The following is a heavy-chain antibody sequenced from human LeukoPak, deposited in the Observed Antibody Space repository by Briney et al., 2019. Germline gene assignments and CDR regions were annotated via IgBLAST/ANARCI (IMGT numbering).Heavy chain of an antibody. CDR1: GGSISSYY. J-gene: IGHJ4*02. D-gene: IGHD1-26*01. CDR3: ARGVAGAKDYFDF. V-gene: IGHV4-59*01. CDR2: FYYSGST. Sequence: SETLSLTCSVSGGSISSYYWNWIRQPPGRGLEWIGHFYYSGSTNYNPSLKSRVTISVDTSKNQFSLKLSSVTAADTAVYYCARGVAGAKDYFDFWGQGTLVTVSS.